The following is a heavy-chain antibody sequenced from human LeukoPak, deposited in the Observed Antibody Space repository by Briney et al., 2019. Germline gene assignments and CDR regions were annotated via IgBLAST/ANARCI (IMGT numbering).Heavy chain of an antibody. D-gene: IGHD6-13*01. CDR1: GGSISSYY. CDR2: IYYSGST. V-gene: IGHV4-59*01. Sequence: PSETLSLTCTVSGGSISSYYWSWIRQPPGKGLEWIGYIYYSGSTNYNPSLKSRVTISVDTSKNQFSLKLSSVTAADTAVYYCARDMFWQLGLLDYWGQGTLVTVSS. CDR3: ARDMFWQLGLLDY. J-gene: IGHJ4*02.